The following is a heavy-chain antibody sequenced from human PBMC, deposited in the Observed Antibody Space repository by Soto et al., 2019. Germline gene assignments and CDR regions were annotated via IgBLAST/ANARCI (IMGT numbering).Heavy chain of an antibody. Sequence: QITLKESGPTLVKPTQTLTLTCRFSGFSLRSSGVGVGWIRQPPGKALEWLAIIYWDDEEHYTPSLKSRLAIATDTSKNQMVLTMTNMAPMATATYYCVHSRLGQPLRNWRQGNLVNVS. CDR2: IYWDDEE. J-gene: IGHJ1*01. V-gene: IGHV2-5*02. D-gene: IGHD3-16*01. CDR3: VHSRLGQPLRN. CDR1: GFSLRSSGVG.